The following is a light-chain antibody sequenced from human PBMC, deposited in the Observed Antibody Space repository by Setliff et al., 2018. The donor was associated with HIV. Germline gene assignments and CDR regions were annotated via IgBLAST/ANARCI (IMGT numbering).Light chain of an antibody. Sequence: QSALAQPASVSGSPGQSITISCTGTSSDVGSSKFVSWYQQHPGKAPKLLIYEVSNRPSGVSDRFTGSKSANTASLTISGLQAEDEADYYCGSYTTTNSFVFGTGIKV. CDR3: GSYTTTNSFV. CDR2: EVS. J-gene: IGLJ1*01. V-gene: IGLV2-14*01. CDR1: SSDVGSSKF.